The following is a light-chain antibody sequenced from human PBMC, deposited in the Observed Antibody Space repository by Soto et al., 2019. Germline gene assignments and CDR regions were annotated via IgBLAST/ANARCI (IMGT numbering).Light chain of an antibody. Sequence: EIVLTQSPATLSLSPGERATLSCRASQSVSSYLAWYQQKPGQAPRLLIYDASNRATGIPARFSGSGSGTDFTLTISGLEPEDFAVYYCQQRSNWLFGGGTKVEIK. CDR1: QSVSSY. J-gene: IGKJ4*01. CDR2: DAS. V-gene: IGKV3-11*01. CDR3: QQRSNWL.